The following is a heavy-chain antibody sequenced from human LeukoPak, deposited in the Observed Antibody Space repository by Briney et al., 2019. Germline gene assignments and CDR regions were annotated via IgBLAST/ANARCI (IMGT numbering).Heavy chain of an antibody. J-gene: IGHJ4*02. D-gene: IGHD3-10*01. V-gene: IGHV4-34*01. CDR3: ARGQWFRDF. CDR1: GGSFSGYY. CDR2: IHYSGSA. Sequence: SETLSLTCAVYGGSFSGYYWTWIRQPPGKGLEWLGEIHYSGSATYNPSLKSRVTISVDTSKNQFSLKRTSVTAADTAVYDGARGQWFRDFWSRGTPVTVSS.